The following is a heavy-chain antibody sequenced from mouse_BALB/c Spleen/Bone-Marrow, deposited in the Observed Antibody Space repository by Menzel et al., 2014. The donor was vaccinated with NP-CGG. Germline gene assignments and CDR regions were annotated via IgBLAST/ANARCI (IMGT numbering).Heavy chain of an antibody. CDR3: ARIYYGNYY. D-gene: IGHD2-1*01. CDR1: GYAFSSSR. Sequence: DQLQQSGPELENPGASVTISCKTSGYAFSSSRLNWVQQRPGQGLARIGRIYPVDGDTKYNGKFKGKATLTADKSSSTAYMQLSSLTSVDSAVYFCARIYYGNYYWGQGTTLTVSS. J-gene: IGHJ2*01. CDR2: IYPVDGDT. V-gene: IGHV1-82*01.